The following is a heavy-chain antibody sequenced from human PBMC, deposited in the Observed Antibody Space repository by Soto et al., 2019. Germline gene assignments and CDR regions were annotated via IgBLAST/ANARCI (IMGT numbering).Heavy chain of an antibody. D-gene: IGHD3-3*01. CDR1: GYTFTSYG. CDR2: ISAYNGNT. CDR3: ARVDYDFWSGYYTPKFDY. J-gene: IGHJ4*02. Sequence: ASVKVSCTASGYTFTSYGISWVRQAPGQGLEWMGWISAYNGNTNYAQKLQGRVTMTTDTSTSTAYMELRSLRSDDTAVYYCARVDYDFWSGYYTPKFDYWGQGTLVTVSS. V-gene: IGHV1-18*01.